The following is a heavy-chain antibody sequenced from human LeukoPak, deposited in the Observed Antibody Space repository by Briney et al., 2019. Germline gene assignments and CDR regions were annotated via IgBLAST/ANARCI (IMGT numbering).Heavy chain of an antibody. CDR3: ARRRGVDY. D-gene: IGHD3-16*01. CDR2: IKEDGSDK. Sequence: GGSLRLSCAASGFTLSSYSMSWVRQAPGRGLEWVANIKEDGSDKYYVDSVKGRFTISRDNAKNSLYLQMNSLRAADTAVYYCARRRGVDYWGQGTLVTVSS. J-gene: IGHJ4*02. CDR1: GFTLSSYS. V-gene: IGHV3-7*05.